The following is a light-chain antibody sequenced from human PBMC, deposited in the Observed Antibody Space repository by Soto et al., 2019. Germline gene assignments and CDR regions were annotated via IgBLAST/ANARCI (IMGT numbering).Light chain of an antibody. CDR2: DAA. J-gene: IGKJ5*01. CDR1: QSDSSN. Sequence: ATQSDSSNLSWHQQKPGQADSILMYDAATRSTGISARFSGSGSGTEFTLTISSLQSEEFAVYYCQQYHNWPITFGQGTRLEIK. V-gene: IGKV3-15*01. CDR3: QQYHNWPIT.